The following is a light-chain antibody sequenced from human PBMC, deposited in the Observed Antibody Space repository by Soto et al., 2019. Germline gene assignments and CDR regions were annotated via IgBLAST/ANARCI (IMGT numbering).Light chain of an antibody. V-gene: IGKV3-15*01. CDR1: QSVSSS. Sequence: EIVMTQSPATLSVSPGERATLSCRASQSVSSSLAWYQQKPGQAPRLLIYGISTRATGLPGRFSGSGSGTEFTLTISSLEPEDFAVYYCQQRYNWPLTFGGGTKVEIK. CDR3: QQRYNWPLT. CDR2: GIS. J-gene: IGKJ4*01.